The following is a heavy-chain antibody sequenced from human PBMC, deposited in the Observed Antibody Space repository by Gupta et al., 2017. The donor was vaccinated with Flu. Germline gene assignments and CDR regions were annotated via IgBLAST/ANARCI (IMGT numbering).Heavy chain of an antibody. J-gene: IGHJ6*02. CDR3: AKDDDLNFYYYGMDV. CDR1: TYA. V-gene: IGHV3-23*01. CDR2: ITADGRNT. Sequence: TYALSWVRQAPGKGLEWVALITADGRNTYYADSVKGRFTIARDNLNNTLFLQMSSLRAEDTAIYYCAKDDDLNFYYYGMDVWGQGTTVTVS.